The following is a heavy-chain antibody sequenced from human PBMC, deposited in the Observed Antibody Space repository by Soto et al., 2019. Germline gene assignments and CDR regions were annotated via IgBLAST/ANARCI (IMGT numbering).Heavy chain of an antibody. V-gene: IGHV3-30-3*01. D-gene: IGHD7-27*01. CDR3: ARDPKTSGGQHWAFNYFDS. J-gene: IGHJ4*02. CDR1: GFSFSISP. Sequence: QVQLVESGVGVVQPGRSLRLSCAASGFSFSISPMHWVRQAPGKGPEWVALISYDGTNKFYADSVKGRFTISRDNSKSTLYLQVDSLRPEDAAVYYCARDPKTSGGQHWAFNYFDSWGQGTLVTVSS. CDR2: ISYDGTNK.